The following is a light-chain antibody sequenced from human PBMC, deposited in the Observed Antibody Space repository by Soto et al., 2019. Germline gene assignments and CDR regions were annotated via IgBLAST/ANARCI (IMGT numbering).Light chain of an antibody. Sequence: QAVVTQEPSLTVSPGGTVTLTCASSTGAVTSGHWPNWFQQKPGQSPRSLIYGTSNKHSWTPARFSGSLLGGKAALTLSGVQTEDEAEYYCLLFFGVSQGVFGTGTKLTVL. J-gene: IGLJ1*01. CDR3: LLFFGVSQGV. CDR2: GTS. V-gene: IGLV7-43*01. CDR1: TGAVTSGHW.